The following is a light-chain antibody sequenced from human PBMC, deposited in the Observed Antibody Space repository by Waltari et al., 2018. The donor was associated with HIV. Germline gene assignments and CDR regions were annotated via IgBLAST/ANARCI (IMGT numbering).Light chain of an antibody. J-gene: IGLJ3*02. CDR2: SNN. CDR1: SSNIGSNT. Sequence: QSVLTQPPSASGTPGQRVTISCSGSSSNIGSNTVNWYQQLPGTAPKLLIYSNNQRPSGVPDRFSGSKSGTSASLAISGLQSEYEADYYCAAWDDSLKGVFGGGTKLTVL. CDR3: AAWDDSLKGV. V-gene: IGLV1-44*01.